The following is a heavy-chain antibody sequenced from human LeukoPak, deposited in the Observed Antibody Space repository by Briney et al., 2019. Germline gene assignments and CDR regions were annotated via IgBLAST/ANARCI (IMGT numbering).Heavy chain of an antibody. CDR2: ISAYNGNT. CDR1: GYTFTSYG. V-gene: IGHV1-18*01. D-gene: IGHD3-16*02. Sequence: GASVKVSCKASGYTFTSYGISWVRQAPGQGLEWMGWISAYNGNTNYAQKLQGRVTMTTDTSTSTAYMELRGLRSDDTAVYYCARVHHYDYVWGSYRYTDEVDYWGQGTLVTVSS. J-gene: IGHJ4*02. CDR3: ARVHHYDYVWGSYRYTDEVDY.